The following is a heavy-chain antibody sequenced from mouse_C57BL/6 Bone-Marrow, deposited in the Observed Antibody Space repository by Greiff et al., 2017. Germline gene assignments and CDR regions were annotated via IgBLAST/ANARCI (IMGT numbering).Heavy chain of an antibody. Sequence: EVKVVESGGGLVKPGGSLKLSCAASGFTFSSYTMSWVRQTPEKRLEWVATISGGGGNTYYPDSVKGRFTISRDNAKNTLYLQMSSLRAGDTALYYCAKIHWDYWGQGTTLTVSS. J-gene: IGHJ2*01. CDR3: AKIHWDY. CDR2: ISGGGGNT. D-gene: IGHD4-1*01. CDR1: GFTFSSYT. V-gene: IGHV5-9*01.